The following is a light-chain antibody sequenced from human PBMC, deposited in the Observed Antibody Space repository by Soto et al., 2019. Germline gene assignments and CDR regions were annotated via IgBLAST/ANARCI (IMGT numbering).Light chain of an antibody. CDR3: QQRSNFMYN. J-gene: IGKJ2*01. V-gene: IGKV3-11*01. CDR2: DAS. Sequence: EIVLTQSPATLSLSPGERVTLSCRASQSVSSYLAWYQQHPGQAHRLLIYDASNRATGLPARFSGSGYGTDFTLTISSLEPEDFSVYYCQQRSNFMYNFGQGTKLEFK. CDR1: QSVSSY.